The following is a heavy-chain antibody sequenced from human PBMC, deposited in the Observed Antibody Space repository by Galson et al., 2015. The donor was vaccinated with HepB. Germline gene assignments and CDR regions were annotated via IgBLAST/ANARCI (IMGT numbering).Heavy chain of an antibody. CDR1: GFTFSNYS. Sequence: SLRLSCAASGFTFSNYSMNWVRQAPGKGLEWVSSISSSSSYIYYADSVKGRFTISRDNAKNSLYLQMNSLRAEDTAVYYCARAFTCTGGVCYLRLFDYRGQGTLVTVSS. V-gene: IGHV3-21*01. J-gene: IGHJ4*02. CDR2: ISSSSSYI. D-gene: IGHD2-8*02. CDR3: ARAFTCTGGVCYLRLFDY.